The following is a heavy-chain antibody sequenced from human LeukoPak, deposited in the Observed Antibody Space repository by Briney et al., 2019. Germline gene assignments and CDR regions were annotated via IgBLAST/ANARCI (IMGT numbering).Heavy chain of an antibody. V-gene: IGHV3-23*01. J-gene: IGHJ4*02. CDR1: GFTFSSYA. CDR2: ISAGGGSI. D-gene: IGHD3-10*01. Sequence: GGSLRLSCAASGFTFSSYAMSWVRQAPGKGLEWVSSISAGGGSINYADSVKGRFTISRENPKNTLYLQMNSLRAEDTAVYYCAKEKYYGSDWGQGTLVTVSS. CDR3: AKEKYYGSD.